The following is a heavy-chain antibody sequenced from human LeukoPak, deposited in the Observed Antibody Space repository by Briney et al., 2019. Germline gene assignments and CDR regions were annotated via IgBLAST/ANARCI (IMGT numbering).Heavy chain of an antibody. CDR1: GGSISSYY. Sequence: PSETLSLTCTVSGGSISSYYWSWIRQPPGKGLEWIGYIYYGGSTNYNPSLKSRVTISVDTSKNQFSLKLSSVTAADTAVYYCARVANCSGGSCYYYYYYYHMDVWGKGTTVTVSS. CDR3: ARVANCSGGSCYYYYYYYHMDV. V-gene: IGHV4-59*01. J-gene: IGHJ6*03. CDR2: IYYGGST. D-gene: IGHD2-15*01.